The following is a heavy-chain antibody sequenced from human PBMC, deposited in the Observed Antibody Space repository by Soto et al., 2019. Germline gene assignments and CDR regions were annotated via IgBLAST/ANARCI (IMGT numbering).Heavy chain of an antibody. CDR2: TSANGQGI. V-gene: IGHV3-23*01. CDR3: AKLMVVTATTQPVDY. Sequence: GGSLRLSCAASGFTFSTYALSWVRQAPGKGLEWVSATSANGQGIYYADSVKGRFTISRDNSKNTLYLQMNSLRAEDTAVYYCAKLMVVTATTQPVDYWGQGTLVTVSS. J-gene: IGHJ4*02. CDR1: GFTFSTYA. D-gene: IGHD2-21*02.